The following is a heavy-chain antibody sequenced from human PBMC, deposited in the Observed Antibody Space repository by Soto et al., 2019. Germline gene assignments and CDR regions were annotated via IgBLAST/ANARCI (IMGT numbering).Heavy chain of an antibody. CDR2: INHSGST. D-gene: IGHD3-16*01. J-gene: IGHJ6*02. CDR1: GGSFSGYY. CDR3: ARFTFYYGMDV. Sequence: SETLSLTCAVYGGSFSGYYWSWIRQPPGKGLEWIGEINHSGSTNYNPSLKSRVTISVDTSKNQFSLKLSSVTAADTAVYYCARFTFYYGMDVWGQGTTVTVSS. V-gene: IGHV4-34*01.